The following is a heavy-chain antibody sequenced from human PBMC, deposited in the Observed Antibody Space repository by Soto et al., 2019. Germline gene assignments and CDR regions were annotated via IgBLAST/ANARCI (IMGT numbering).Heavy chain of an antibody. CDR1: GGSISSGGYS. V-gene: IGHV4-30-2*01. CDR2: IYHSGST. Sequence: QLQLQESGSGLVKPSQTLSLTCAVSGGSISSGGYSWSWIRQPPGNGLEWIGYIYHSGSTYYNPSLKSRATISVDRSKNQFSLKLSSVTAADTAVYYCASSHAGAHITAAVHWGQGTLVTVSS. D-gene: IGHD6-13*01. J-gene: IGHJ4*02. CDR3: ASSHAGAHITAAVH.